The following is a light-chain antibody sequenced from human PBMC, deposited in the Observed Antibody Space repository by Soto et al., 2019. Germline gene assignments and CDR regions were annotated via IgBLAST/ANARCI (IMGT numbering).Light chain of an antibody. J-gene: IGKJ1*01. CDR2: DAS. V-gene: IGKV1-5*01. CDR1: QSISSW. Sequence: DIQMTQSPSTLSASVGDRVTITCRVSQSISSWLAWYQQKPGKAPKLLIYDASSLKSGVPSRFSGSGSGTEFTLTISSLQPDDFATYYCKQYNSYWTFGQGTKVEIK. CDR3: KQYNSYWT.